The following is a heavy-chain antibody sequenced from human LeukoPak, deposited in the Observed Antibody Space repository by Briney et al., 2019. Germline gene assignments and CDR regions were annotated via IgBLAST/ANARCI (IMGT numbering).Heavy chain of an antibody. CDR2: ISAYNGDT. D-gene: IGHD2-2*01. CDR1: GYTFTNYG. CDR3: ARRGGGYCTSTRCCCMDV. J-gene: IGHJ6*03. Sequence: ASVKVSCKASGYTFTNYGITWVRQAPGQGLEWMGWISAYNGDTNFAQKFQGRVTMTTDTSTSTAYMELRNSRSDDTAVYYCARRGGGYCTSTRCCCMDVWGKGTTVTVSS. V-gene: IGHV1-18*01.